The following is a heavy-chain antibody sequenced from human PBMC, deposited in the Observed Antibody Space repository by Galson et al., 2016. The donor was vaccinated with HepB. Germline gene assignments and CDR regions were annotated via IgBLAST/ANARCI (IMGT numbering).Heavy chain of an antibody. CDR1: GVVFSNFG. CDR2: ISTRRTT. V-gene: IGHV3-69-1*01. Sequence: SLRLSCAASGVVFSNFGLSWVRQAPGKGLEWVASISTRRTTDYSDSVQGRFTISRDNAKNSLYLQMNSLRAEDTAVYYCARDYYAPDFDYWGQGTLVTVSS. CDR3: ARDYYAPDFDY. D-gene: IGHD3-10*01. J-gene: IGHJ4*02.